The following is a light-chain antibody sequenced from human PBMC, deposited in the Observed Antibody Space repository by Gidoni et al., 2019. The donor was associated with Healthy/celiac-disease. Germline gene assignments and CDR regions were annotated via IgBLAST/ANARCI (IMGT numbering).Light chain of an antibody. V-gene: IGKV1-5*03. Sequence: DLQMTQSPSTLSASVGDRVTITCRASQRISSWLAWYQQKPGKAPKLLIYKASSLESGVPSRFSGSGSGTEFTLTISSLQPDDFATYYCQQYNSATWTFGQGTKVEIK. J-gene: IGKJ1*01. CDR1: QRISSW. CDR2: KAS. CDR3: QQYNSATWT.